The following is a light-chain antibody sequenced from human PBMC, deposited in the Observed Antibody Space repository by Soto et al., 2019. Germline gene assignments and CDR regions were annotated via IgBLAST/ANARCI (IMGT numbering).Light chain of an antibody. Sequence: DIQMTQSPSTLSASVGDRVPITCRASQSIGYWLAWYQQKPGKAPKLLIYKASNLESGVPSRFSGSGSGTEFTLTISSLQPDDSATFYCQQNNRYPWTFGQGTKVDIK. J-gene: IGKJ1*01. V-gene: IGKV1-5*03. CDR1: QSIGYW. CDR3: QQNNRYPWT. CDR2: KAS.